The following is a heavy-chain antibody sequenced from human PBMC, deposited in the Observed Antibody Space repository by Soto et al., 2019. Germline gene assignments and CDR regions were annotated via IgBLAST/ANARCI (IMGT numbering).Heavy chain of an antibody. V-gene: IGHV1-3*01. CDR1: GYTFTSYS. D-gene: IGHD2-2*01. CDR2: INAGNGDT. CDR3: ARGYCSSTSCQYYFDY. Sequence: ASVKVSCKASGYTFTSYSIHWVRQAPGQRPEWMGWINAGNGDTKYSHNFQGRVTITRDTSASTAYMELSSLRSEDTAVYHCARGYCSSTSCQYYFDYWGHGTLVTVSS. J-gene: IGHJ4*01.